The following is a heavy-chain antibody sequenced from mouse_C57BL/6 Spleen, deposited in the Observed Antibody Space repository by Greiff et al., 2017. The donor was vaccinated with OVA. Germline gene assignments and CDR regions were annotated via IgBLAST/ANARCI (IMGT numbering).Heavy chain of an antibody. J-gene: IGHJ3*01. D-gene: IGHD5-1*01. CDR1: GFTFTDYY. CDR2: IRNKANGYTT. CDR3: ARYINLQGFAY. Sequence: EVQLVESGGGLVQPGGSLSLSCAASGFTFTDYYMSWVRQPPGKALEWLGFIRNKANGYTTEYSASVKGRFTISRDNSQSILYLQMNALRAEDSATYYCARYINLQGFAYWGQGTLVTVSA. V-gene: IGHV7-3*01.